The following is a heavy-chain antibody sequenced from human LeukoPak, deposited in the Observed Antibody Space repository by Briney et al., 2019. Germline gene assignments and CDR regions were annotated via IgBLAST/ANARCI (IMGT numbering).Heavy chain of an antibody. D-gene: IGHD2-2*02. J-gene: IGHJ4*02. CDR1: GYTFTSYY. V-gene: IGHV1-46*01. CDR2: INPSGGST. Sequence: KPGASVKVSCKASGYTFTSYYMNWVRQAPGQGLEWMGIINPSGGSTSYAQKFQGRVTMTRDTSTSTVYMELSSLRSEDTAVYYCVAVRSSTSCYTCFDYWGQGTLVTVSS. CDR3: VAVRSSTSCYTCFDY.